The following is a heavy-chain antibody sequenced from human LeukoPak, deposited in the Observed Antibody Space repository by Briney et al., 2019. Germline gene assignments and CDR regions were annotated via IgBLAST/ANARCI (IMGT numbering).Heavy chain of an antibody. J-gene: IGHJ4*02. V-gene: IGHV3-30*02. CDR2: IWYDGSNK. D-gene: IGHD6-19*01. CDR3: AKDTYSSGCFDY. CDR1: GFTFSSCG. Sequence: GGSLRLSCAASGFTFSSCGMHWVRQAPGKGLEWVAVIWYDGSNKYYADSVKGRFTISRDNSKNTLYLQMNSLRAEDTAVYYCAKDTYSSGCFDYWGQGTLVTVSS.